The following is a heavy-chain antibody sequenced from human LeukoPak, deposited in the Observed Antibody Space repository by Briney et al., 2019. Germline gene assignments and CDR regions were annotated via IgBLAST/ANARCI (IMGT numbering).Heavy chain of an antibody. D-gene: IGHD1-1*01. J-gene: IGHJ6*02. CDR3: AHLGSPLRHYTTTGYYGMDV. V-gene: IGHV2-5*01. Sequence: ESGPTLVKPTQTLTLTCTFSGFSLSTSGVGVGWIRQPPGKALEWLALIYWNDDKRYSPSLKSRLTITKDTSKNQVVLTMTNMDPVDTATYYCAHLGSPLRHYTTTGYYGMDVWGQGTTVTVSS. CDR2: IYWNDDK. CDR1: GFSLSTSGVG.